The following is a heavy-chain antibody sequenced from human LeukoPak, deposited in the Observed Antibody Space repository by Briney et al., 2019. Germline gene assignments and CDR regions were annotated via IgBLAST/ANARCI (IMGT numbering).Heavy chain of an antibody. Sequence: GGSLRLSCAASGFTFTSYAMSWVRQAPGKGLEWVSAISGSGGSTYYADSVKGRFTISRDNSKNTLYLQMNSLRAEDTAVYYCAKASFYGGNSNYFDSGAQGTLVTVSS. CDR2: ISGSGGST. D-gene: IGHD4-23*01. J-gene: IGHJ4*02. V-gene: IGHV3-23*01. CDR1: GFTFTSYA. CDR3: AKASFYGGNSNYFDS.